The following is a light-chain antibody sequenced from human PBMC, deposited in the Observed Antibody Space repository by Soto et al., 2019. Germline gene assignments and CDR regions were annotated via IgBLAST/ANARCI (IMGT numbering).Light chain of an antibody. V-gene: IGKV2-28*01. Sequence: IVMTQSPLSLSVTPGEAASISCMSSARLLHKNGYNYVDWYMQKPGQSPQLLIYSGSNRASGVPDRFSGSGSDTYFTLEISRVEADDVGVYYCMQPLENFRTFGQGTKVEIK. J-gene: IGKJ1*01. CDR3: MQPLENFRT. CDR1: ARLLHKNGYNY. CDR2: SGS.